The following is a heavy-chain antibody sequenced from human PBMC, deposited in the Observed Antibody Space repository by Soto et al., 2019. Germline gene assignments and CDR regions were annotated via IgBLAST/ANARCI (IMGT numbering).Heavy chain of an antibody. CDR1: GFTFTIYT. Sequence: EVQLLESGGGLIQPGGSLRLSCAASGFTFTIYTMAWVRQVPGGGLEWVSDITSTGTTSYADSVKGRFTISRDNSESTLFLQMNSLRAEDTAFYYGAKALHGSAYDYWGQGTLVTVSS. V-gene: IGHV3-23*01. CDR2: ITSTGTT. D-gene: IGHD6-25*01. CDR3: AKALHGSAYDY. J-gene: IGHJ4*02.